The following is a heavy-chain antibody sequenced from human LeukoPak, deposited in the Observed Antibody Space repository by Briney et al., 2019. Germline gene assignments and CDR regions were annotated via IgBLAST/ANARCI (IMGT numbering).Heavy chain of an antibody. V-gene: IGHV3-21*01. CDR3: AREPEYCSSTSCYSDLHYYYMDV. CDR2: ISSSSSYI. D-gene: IGHD2-2*01. CDR1: GFTFSSYS. Sequence: PGGSLRLSCAASGFTFSSYSMNWVRQAPGKGLEWVSSISSSSSYIYYADSVKGRFTISRDNAKNSLYLQMNSLRAEDTAVYYCAREPEYCSSTSCYSDLHYYYMDVWGKGTTVTVSS. J-gene: IGHJ6*03.